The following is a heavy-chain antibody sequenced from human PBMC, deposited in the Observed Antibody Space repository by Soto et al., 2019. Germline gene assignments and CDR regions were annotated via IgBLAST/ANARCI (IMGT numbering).Heavy chain of an antibody. D-gene: IGHD2-21*02. CDR2: ISSSSSTI. CDR3: ARERWGFGCGGDCYHYGMDV. V-gene: IGHV3-48*01. Sequence: EVQLVESGGGLVQPGGSLRLSCAASGFTFSSYSMNWVRQAPGKGLEWVSYISSSSSTIYYADSVKGRFTISRDNAKNSTYXXVNSLRAEDTAVYYCARERWGFGCGGDCYHYGMDVWGQGTTVTVSS. CDR1: GFTFSSYS. J-gene: IGHJ6*02.